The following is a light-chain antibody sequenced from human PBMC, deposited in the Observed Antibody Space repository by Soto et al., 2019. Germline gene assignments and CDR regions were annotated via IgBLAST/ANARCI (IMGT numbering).Light chain of an antibody. V-gene: IGLV2-8*01. Sequence: QSVLTQPPSASGSPGQSVTISCTGTSSDVGSYNYVSWYQQHPGKAPKLMIYEVTKRPSGVPDRFSGSKSGNTASLTVSGLQAEDEADYYCSGHAGSNNLGIFATGTKVTVL. CDR2: EVT. CDR1: SSDVGSYNY. J-gene: IGLJ1*01. CDR3: SGHAGSNNLGI.